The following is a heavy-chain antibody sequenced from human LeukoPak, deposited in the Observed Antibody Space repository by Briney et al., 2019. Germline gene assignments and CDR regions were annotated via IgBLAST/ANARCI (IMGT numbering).Heavy chain of an antibody. V-gene: IGHV3-66*01. J-gene: IGHJ4*02. CDR3: ARDSVVDIEASTTYYFDS. D-gene: IGHD5-12*01. Sequence: GGPLRLSCAASGVTFSNYFMTWVRQAPGKGLEWVSVIYSGGSTYYADSVKGRFTISRDNSKNTLYLQMNSLRAEDTAVYYCARDSVVDIEASTTYYFDSWGQGTLVTVSS. CDR1: GVTFSNYF. CDR2: IYSGGST.